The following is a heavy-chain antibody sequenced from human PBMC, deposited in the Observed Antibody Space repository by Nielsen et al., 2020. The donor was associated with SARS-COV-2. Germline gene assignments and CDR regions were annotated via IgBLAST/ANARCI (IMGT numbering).Heavy chain of an antibody. V-gene: IGHV1-46*01. CDR3: ARGGLPSSTSGDAFDI. J-gene: IGHJ3*02. CDR2: INPSGGST. D-gene: IGHD2-2*01. CDR1: GYTFTSYY. Sequence: ASVKVSCKASGYTFTSYYMHWVRQAPGQGLEWMGIINPSGGSTSYAQKFQGRATMTRDTSTSTVYMELSSLRSEDTAVYYCARGGLPSSTSGDAFDIWGQGTMVTVSS.